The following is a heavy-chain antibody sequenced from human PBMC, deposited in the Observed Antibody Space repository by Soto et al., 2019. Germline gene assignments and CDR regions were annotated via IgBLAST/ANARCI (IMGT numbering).Heavy chain of an antibody. CDR3: ARAESTGLDY. D-gene: IGHD4-17*01. CDR1: GGSMSSSNW. V-gene: IGHV4-4*02. Sequence: QVQLQESGPGLVKPSGTLSLTCTVSGGSMSSSNWWNWVRQSPGKGLEWIEEAHHSGRTNYNPSLKSRVTISVDKSKNHFSLKLGAVTAADMAVYYGARAESTGLDYWGQGTLVTVSS. CDR2: AHHSGRT. J-gene: IGHJ4*02.